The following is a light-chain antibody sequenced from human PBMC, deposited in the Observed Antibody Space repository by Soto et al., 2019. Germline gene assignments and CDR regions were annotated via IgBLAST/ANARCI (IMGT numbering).Light chain of an antibody. CDR3: QQYGGSPIT. Sequence: EVGLTQSPGTLSLSPGGRATLSCRASQSVSRRLAWYQQRPGQSPRLLISGASMRASGVPVRFIGSGSGTDFTLTITRLEPEDFAVYYCQQYGGSPITFGLGTRLEIK. CDR1: QSVSRR. J-gene: IGKJ5*01. CDR2: GAS. V-gene: IGKV3-20*01.